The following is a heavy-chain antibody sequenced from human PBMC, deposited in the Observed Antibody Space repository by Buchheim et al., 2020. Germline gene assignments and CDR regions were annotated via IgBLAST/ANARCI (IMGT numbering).Heavy chain of an antibody. D-gene: IGHD3-22*01. Sequence: QVQLQESGPGLVKPSGTLSLTCAVSGGSISSSNWWSWVRQPPGKGLGGIGEIHHSGSTNYNPSLKSRVTITGDKSKNPFSLKLSAVTAADTAVYYCASYSHVPYHYDSSGYLFDYWGQGTL. J-gene: IGHJ4*02. CDR2: IHHSGST. CDR3: ASYSHVPYHYDSSGYLFDY. V-gene: IGHV4-4*02. CDR1: GGSISSSNW.